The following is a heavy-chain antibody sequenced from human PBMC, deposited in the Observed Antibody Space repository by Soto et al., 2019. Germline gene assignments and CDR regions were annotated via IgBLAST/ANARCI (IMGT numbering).Heavy chain of an antibody. J-gene: IGHJ3*02. D-gene: IGHD2-21*02. CDR1: GGTFSSYA. CDR3: ATFGSVVVTAIRSFHDALDI. CDR2: IIPIFGTA. V-gene: IGHV1-69*13. Sequence: SVRVSCKASGGTFSSYASSWVRQAPGEGLEWMGGIIPIFGTANYAQKFQGRVTITADESTSTAYMELSSLRSEDTAVYYCATFGSVVVTAIRSFHDALDIWGQGTMVTVSS.